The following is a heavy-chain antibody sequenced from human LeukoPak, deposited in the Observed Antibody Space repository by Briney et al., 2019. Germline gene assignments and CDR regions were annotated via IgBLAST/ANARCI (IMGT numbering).Heavy chain of an antibody. CDR1: GFTFSDYY. CDR2: ISSSGSTI. D-gene: IGHD3-22*01. Sequence: GGSLRLSCAASGFTFSDYYMSWIRQAPGKGLEWVSYISSSGSTIYYADSVKGRFTISRDNAKNSLYLQMNSLRAEDTAVYYCARDKKVITSKVWFDPWGQGTLVTVSS. V-gene: IGHV3-11*04. CDR3: ARDKKVITSKVWFDP. J-gene: IGHJ5*02.